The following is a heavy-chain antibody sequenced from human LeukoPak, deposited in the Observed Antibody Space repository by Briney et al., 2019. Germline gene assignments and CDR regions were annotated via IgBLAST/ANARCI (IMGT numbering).Heavy chain of an antibody. CDR2: ISSSGSTI. Sequence: GGSLRLSCAASGFTFSSYEMNWVRQAPGKGLEWVSYISSSGSTIYYADSVKGRFTISRDNAKNSLYLQMNRLRAEDTAVYHCARGDYGGNVYYFDYWGQGTLVTVSS. CDR1: GFTFSSYE. J-gene: IGHJ4*02. V-gene: IGHV3-48*03. CDR3: ARGDYGGNVYYFDY. D-gene: IGHD4-23*01.